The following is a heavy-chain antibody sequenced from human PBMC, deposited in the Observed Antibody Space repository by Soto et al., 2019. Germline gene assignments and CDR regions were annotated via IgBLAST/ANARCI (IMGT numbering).Heavy chain of an antibody. CDR2: ISSSSSYI. J-gene: IGHJ4*02. CDR3: ARDSLEYSSSYYFDY. CDR1: GFTFSSYS. Sequence: GGSLRLSCAASGFTFSSYSMNWVRQAPGKGLEWVSSISSSSSYIYYADSVKGRFTISRDNAKNSLYLQMNSLRAEDTAVYYCARDSLEYSSSYYFDYWGQGTLVTVSS. D-gene: IGHD6-6*01. V-gene: IGHV3-21*01.